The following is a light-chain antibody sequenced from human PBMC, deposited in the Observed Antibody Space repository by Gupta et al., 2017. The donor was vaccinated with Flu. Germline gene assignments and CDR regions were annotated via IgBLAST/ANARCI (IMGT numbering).Light chain of an antibody. V-gene: IGKV3-11*01. J-gene: IGKJ2*01. CDR1: HFASSY. CDR3: QHRGGWPPEYS. Sequence: EIVLTQSPATLSLSPGESATLSCRASHFASSYVAWYQQKPGQAPRLLIYDASNRATGIPARFSGSGSGTDFTLTISSLEAEDFAVYYCQHRGGWPPEYSFGQGTRLEIK. CDR2: DAS.